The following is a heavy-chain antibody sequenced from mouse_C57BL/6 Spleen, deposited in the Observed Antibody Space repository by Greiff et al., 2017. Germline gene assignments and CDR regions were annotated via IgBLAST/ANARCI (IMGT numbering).Heavy chain of an antibody. CDR1: GYTFTSYW. D-gene: IGHD2-3*01. CDR2: INPSSGYT. CDR3: ARSDDGYYGFDY. J-gene: IGHJ2*01. V-gene: IGHV1-7*01. Sequence: QVQLQQSGAELAKPGASVKLSCKASGYTFTSYWMHWVKQRPGQGLEWIGYINPSSGYTKYNQKFKDKATLTADKSSSTAYMQLNSLTYEDSAVYYCARSDDGYYGFDYWGQGTTLKVSS.